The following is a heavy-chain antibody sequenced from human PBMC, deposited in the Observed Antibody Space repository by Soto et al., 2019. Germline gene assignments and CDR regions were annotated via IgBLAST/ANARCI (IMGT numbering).Heavy chain of an antibody. CDR2: ISAYNGNT. CDR1: GYTFTSYG. J-gene: IGHJ3*02. V-gene: IGHV1-18*01. D-gene: IGHD4-17*01. CDR3: ASGGPQESSDPDDYGDYGSSFDI. Sequence: QVQLVQSGAELKKPGASVKGSCKASGYTFTSYGISWVRQAPGQGLEWMGWISAYNGNTNYAQKLQGRVNMTTDTSTSTAYMELRSLRSDDTAVYYCASGGPQESSDPDDYGDYGSSFDIWGQGTMVTVSS.